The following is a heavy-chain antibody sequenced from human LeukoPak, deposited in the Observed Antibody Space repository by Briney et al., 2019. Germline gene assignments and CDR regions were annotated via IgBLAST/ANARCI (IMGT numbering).Heavy chain of an antibody. CDR1: GYTFTGYY. CDR2: INPNSGGT. D-gene: IGHD6-13*01. Sequence: GASVKVSCKASGYTFTGYYMHLVRQAPGQGLEWMGWINPNSGGTNYAQKFQGRVTMTRDTSISTAYMELSRLRSDVTAVYYCARGSFVQRTRMALFDPWRQGTLVTVSS. J-gene: IGHJ5*02. V-gene: IGHV1-2*02. CDR3: ARGSFVQRTRMALFDP.